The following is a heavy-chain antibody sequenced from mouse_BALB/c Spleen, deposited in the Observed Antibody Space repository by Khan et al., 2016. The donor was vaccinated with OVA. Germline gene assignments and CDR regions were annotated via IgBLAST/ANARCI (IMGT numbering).Heavy chain of an antibody. D-gene: IGHD1-1*01. CDR2: IYWDDDK. CDR3: ARRAGIYYCSTYGFFDV. CDR1: GFSLSTFGMG. Sequence: QVTLKESGPGILQPSQTLSLTCSFSGFSLSTFGMGVSWIRQPSGKDLELLAHIYWDDDKHYNPSLKSRLTISKDTSNNQVFLKITTVDTSDIATYYGARRAGIYYCSTYGFFDVWGAGTTVTVSS. J-gene: IGHJ1*01. V-gene: IGHV8-6*01.